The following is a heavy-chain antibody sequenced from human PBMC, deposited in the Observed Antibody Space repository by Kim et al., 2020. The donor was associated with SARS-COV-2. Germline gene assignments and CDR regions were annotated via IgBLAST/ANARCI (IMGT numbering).Heavy chain of an antibody. Sequence: SETLSLTCAVYGGSFSGYYWSWIRQPPGKGLEWIGEINHSGSTNYNPSLKSRVTISVDTSKNQFSLKLSSVTAADTAVYYCARGVTMVRGVHDYWGQGTLVTVSS. CDR2: INHSGST. D-gene: IGHD3-10*01. CDR1: GGSFSGYY. V-gene: IGHV4-34*01. CDR3: ARGVTMVRGVHDY. J-gene: IGHJ4*02.